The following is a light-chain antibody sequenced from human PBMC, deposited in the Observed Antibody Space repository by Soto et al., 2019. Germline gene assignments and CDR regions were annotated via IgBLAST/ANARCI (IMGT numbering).Light chain of an antibody. J-gene: IGKJ1*01. CDR2: GVS. V-gene: IGKV3-20*01. Sequence: EIVSTQAPGTLSLSPGERATLSCRASQSINNKYLAWYQQEPGQTPRLLIHGVSIRATGIPDRFSGSGSGTDFTLPISRLEPEDFAVYYCQLYSGSPWTFGQGTKVDIK. CDR1: QSINNKY. CDR3: QLYSGSPWT.